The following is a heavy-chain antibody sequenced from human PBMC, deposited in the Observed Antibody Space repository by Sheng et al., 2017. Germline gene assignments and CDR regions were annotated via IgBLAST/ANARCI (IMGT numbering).Heavy chain of an antibody. CDR3: ARDPGSGQWNFDY. CDR1: GYSFTGHY. D-gene: IGHD6-19*01. Sequence: QVQLVQSGAEVKKPGASVKVSCKTSGYSFTGHYMHWLRQAPGQGPEWMGWVNPNSGDTNYAQNFQGWVTMTRDTSTSTAYMELSSLKSDDTAVYYCARDPGSGQWNFDYWAREPWSAFP. CDR2: VNPNSGDT. V-gene: IGHV1-2*04. J-gene: IGHJ4*02.